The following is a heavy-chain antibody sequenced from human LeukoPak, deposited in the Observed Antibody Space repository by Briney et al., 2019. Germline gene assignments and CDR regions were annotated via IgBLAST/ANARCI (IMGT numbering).Heavy chain of an antibody. J-gene: IGHJ4*02. CDR2: ISWDGGST. CDR1: GFTFDDYT. Sequence: GGSLRLSCAASGFTFDDYTMHWVRQAPGKGLEWVSLISWDGGSTYYADSVKGRFTISRDNSKNSLYLKMNSLRTEDTALYYCAKGGTYSSSWYVDYWGQGTLVTVSS. CDR3: AKGGTYSSSWYVDY. D-gene: IGHD6-13*01. V-gene: IGHV3-43*01.